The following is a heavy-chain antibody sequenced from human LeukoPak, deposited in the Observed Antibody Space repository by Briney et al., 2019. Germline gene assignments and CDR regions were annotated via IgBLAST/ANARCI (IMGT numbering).Heavy chain of an antibody. J-gene: IGHJ4*02. CDR3: ARDGFDWLLFFDY. CDR1: GFTFSSYA. Sequence: GGSLRLSCAASGFTFSSYAMSWVRQAPGKGLEWVAVISYDGSNKYYADSVKGRFTISRDNSKNTLYLQMNSLRAEDTAVYYCARDGFDWLLFFDYWGQGTLVTVSS. CDR2: ISYDGSNK. D-gene: IGHD3-9*01. V-gene: IGHV3-30*04.